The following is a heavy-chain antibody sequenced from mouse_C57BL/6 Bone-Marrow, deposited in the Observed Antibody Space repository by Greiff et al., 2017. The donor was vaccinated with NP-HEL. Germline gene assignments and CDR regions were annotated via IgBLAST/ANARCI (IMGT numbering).Heavy chain of an antibody. CDR3: VRGDYYGSSPWFAY. Sequence: EVKLMESGGGLVQPKGSLKLSCAASGFSFNTYAMNWVRQAPGKGLEWVARIRSKSNNYATYYADSVKDRFTISRDDSESMLYLQMNNLKTEDTAMYYCVRGDYYGSSPWFAYWGQGTLVTVSA. CDR2: IRSKSNNYAT. D-gene: IGHD1-1*01. CDR1: GFSFNTYA. J-gene: IGHJ3*01. V-gene: IGHV10-1*01.